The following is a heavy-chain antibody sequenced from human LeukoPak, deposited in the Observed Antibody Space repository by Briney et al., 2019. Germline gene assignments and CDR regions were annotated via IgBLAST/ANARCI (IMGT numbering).Heavy chain of an antibody. CDR1: GGSISDYY. CDR3: ASRYDSSGYYSGAGYFHH. D-gene: IGHD3-22*01. J-gene: IGHJ1*01. Sequence: PSETLSLTCTVSGGSISDYYWSWIRQPPGKGLEWIGYIYYTGSTNYSPSLKSRVTISVDKSKNQFSLKLSSVTAADTAVYYCASRYDSSGYYSGAGYFHHWGQGTLVTVSS. V-gene: IGHV4-59*01. CDR2: IYYTGST.